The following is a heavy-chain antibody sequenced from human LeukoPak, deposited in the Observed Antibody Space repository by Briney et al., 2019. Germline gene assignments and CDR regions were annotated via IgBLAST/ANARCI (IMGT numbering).Heavy chain of an antibody. CDR2: INHSGRT. Sequence: PSETLSLTCAVYGGSFSGYYWSWIRQPPGKGLEWIGEINHSGRTNYNPSLKSRVTISVNTTKNQSSLKLSSVTAADTAVYYCARTLGYCSSTSCYGPHWGQGTLVTVSS. V-gene: IGHV4-34*01. D-gene: IGHD2-2*01. J-gene: IGHJ4*02. CDR3: ARTLGYCSSTSCYGPH. CDR1: GGSFSGYY.